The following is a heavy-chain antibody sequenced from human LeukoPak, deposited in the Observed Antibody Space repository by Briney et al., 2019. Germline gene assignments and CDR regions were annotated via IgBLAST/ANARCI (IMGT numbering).Heavy chain of an antibody. J-gene: IGHJ4*02. CDR2: IYYSGST. Sequence: SETLSLTCTVSSGSISSSSYYWGWIRQPPGKGLEWIGSIYYSGSTYYNPSLKSRVTMSVDTSKNQFSLKLSSVTAVDTAVYYCARNSQPYSSSWDWGQGTLVTVSS. CDR1: SGSISSSSYY. CDR3: ARNSQPYSSSWD. V-gene: IGHV4-39*07. D-gene: IGHD6-13*01.